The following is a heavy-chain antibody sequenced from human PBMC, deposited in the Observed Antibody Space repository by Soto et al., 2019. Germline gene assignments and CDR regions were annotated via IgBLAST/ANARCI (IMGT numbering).Heavy chain of an antibody. CDR3: ARDVRGSYFDY. V-gene: IGHV4-30-4*01. D-gene: IGHD3-16*01. CDR2: IYYSGST. CDR1: GGSISSGDYY. J-gene: IGHJ4*02. Sequence: QVQLQELGPGLVKPSQTLSLTCTVSGGSISSGDYYWSWIRQPPGKGLEWIGYIYYSGSTYYNPSLKXRXTXSXXTSKNQFSLKLSSVTAADTAVYYCARDVRGSYFDYWGQGTLVTVSS.